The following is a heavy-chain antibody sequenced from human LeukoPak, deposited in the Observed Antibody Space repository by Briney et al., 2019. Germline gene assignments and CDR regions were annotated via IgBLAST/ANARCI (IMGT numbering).Heavy chain of an antibody. CDR3: ASLMALYSSPSGRY. Sequence: SETLSLTCTVSGGSISSSSYYWGWIRQPPGKGLEWIGSIYYSWSTYYNPSLQNRVTISVDTSKNQVSLNLRSVTAADTAVSYCASLMALYSSPSGRYWGQGTLVTVSS. J-gene: IGHJ4*02. CDR2: IYYSWST. V-gene: IGHV4-39*01. D-gene: IGHD6-6*01. CDR1: GGSISSSSYY.